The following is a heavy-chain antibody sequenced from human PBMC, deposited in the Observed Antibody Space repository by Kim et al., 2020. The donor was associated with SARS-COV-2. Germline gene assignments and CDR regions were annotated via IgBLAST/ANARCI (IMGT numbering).Heavy chain of an antibody. CDR3: ARVLADY. Sequence: SGGNTSSADSVKGRFTSSRDHSKSTLYRQMNSRRAEDTAVYYCARVLADYWGQGTLVTVSS. V-gene: IGHV3-66*01. J-gene: IGHJ4*02. CDR2: SGGNT.